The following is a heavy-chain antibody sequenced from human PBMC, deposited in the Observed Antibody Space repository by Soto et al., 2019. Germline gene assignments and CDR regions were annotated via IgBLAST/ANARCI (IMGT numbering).Heavy chain of an antibody. CDR3: AKDTGATYFDY. V-gene: IGHV3-30*18. Sequence: GGSLRLSCAASGFTFSSYGMHWVRQAPGKALEWVAVISYDGSNKYYADSVKGRFTISRDNSKNTLYLQMNSLRAEDTAVYYCAKDTGATYFDYWGQGTLVTVSS. CDR2: ISYDGSNK. J-gene: IGHJ4*02. CDR1: GFTFSSYG. D-gene: IGHD1-26*01.